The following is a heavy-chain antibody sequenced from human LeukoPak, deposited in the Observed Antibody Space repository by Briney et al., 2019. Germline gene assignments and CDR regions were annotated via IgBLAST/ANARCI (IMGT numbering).Heavy chain of an antibody. CDR1: GFTFSSYW. CDR2: ISYDGSNK. J-gene: IGHJ6*03. Sequence: GGSPRLSCAASGFTFSSYWMSWVRQAPGKGLEWVAVISYDGSNKYYADSVKGRFTISRDNSKNTLYLQMNSLRAEDTAVYYCARDHGSWGNYYYYMDVWGKGTTVTVSS. D-gene: IGHD2-15*01. CDR3: ARDHGSWGNYYYYMDV. V-gene: IGHV3-30*03.